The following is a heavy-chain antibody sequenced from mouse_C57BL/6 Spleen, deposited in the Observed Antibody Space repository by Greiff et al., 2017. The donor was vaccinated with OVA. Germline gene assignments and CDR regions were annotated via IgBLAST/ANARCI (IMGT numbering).Heavy chain of an antibody. D-gene: IGHD3-3*01. CDR1: GFTFSDYG. CDR2: ISSGSSTI. CDR3: ARGGTSNWFAY. Sequence: EVQLVESGGGLVKPGGSLKLSCAASGFTFSDYGMHWVRQAPEKGLEWVAYISSGSSTIYYADTVKGRFTISRDNAKNTLFLQMTSLGSEDTAMYYCARGGTSNWFAYWGQGTLVTVSA. J-gene: IGHJ3*01. V-gene: IGHV5-17*01.